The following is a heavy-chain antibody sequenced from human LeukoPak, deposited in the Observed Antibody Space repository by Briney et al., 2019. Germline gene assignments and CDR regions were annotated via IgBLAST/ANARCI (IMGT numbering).Heavy chain of an antibody. CDR3: ARGGADSGYDFSIFDY. D-gene: IGHD5-12*01. J-gene: IGHJ4*02. Sequence: PSETLSLTCAVYGGSFSGYYWSWIRQPPGKGLEWIGEINHSGSTNYNPSLKSRVTISVDTSKNQFSLKLSSVTAADTVVYYCARGGADSGYDFSIFDYWGQGTLVTVSS. CDR2: INHSGST. V-gene: IGHV4-34*01. CDR1: GGSFSGYY.